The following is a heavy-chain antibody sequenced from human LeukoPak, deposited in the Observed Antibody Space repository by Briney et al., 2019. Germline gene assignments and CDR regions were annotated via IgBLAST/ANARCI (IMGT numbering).Heavy chain of an antibody. J-gene: IGHJ4*02. V-gene: IGHV3-23*01. CDR3: AKRTYYDFWSGYYDY. CDR2: ISGSGGST. Sequence: AGGSLRLSCAASGFTFSSYAMSWVRQAPGKGLEWVSAISGSGGSTYYADSVKGRFTISRDNSKNTLYLQMNSLRAEDTAVYYCAKRTYYDFWSGYYDYWGQGTLVTVSS. D-gene: IGHD3-3*01. CDR1: GFTFSSYA.